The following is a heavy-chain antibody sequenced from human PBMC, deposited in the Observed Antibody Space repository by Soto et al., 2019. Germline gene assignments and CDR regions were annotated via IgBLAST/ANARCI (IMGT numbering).Heavy chain of an antibody. J-gene: IGHJ5*02. D-gene: IGHD6-6*01. CDR1: GGIFSTCV. Sequence: QVRLVQSGAEVKKPGSSVKISCKTSGGIFSTCVFSWVRQAPGQGLEWMGGIIPFLGTPNYAQSFQGRVTITADESTSTAYMELSSLRSEDTAVYYCATSLAARRKPYNWLDAWGQGTLVTVSS. V-gene: IGHV1-69*01. CDR2: IIPFLGTP. CDR3: ATSLAARRKPYNWLDA.